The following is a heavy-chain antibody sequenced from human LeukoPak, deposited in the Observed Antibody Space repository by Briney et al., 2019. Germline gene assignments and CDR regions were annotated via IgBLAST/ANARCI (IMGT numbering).Heavy chain of an antibody. CDR3: ARDLGDGGVS. CDR2: INPNSGGT. CDR1: GYTVTGSH. Sequence: ASVKVSCQASGYTVTGSHMNWGRQAPEQGLEWMEWINPNSGGTIHAQKSQGRVTMTRDTSISTAYMELSGRTSDDTAVYYCARDLGDGGVSWGQGTLVTVSS. J-gene: IGHJ5*02. V-gene: IGHV1-2*02.